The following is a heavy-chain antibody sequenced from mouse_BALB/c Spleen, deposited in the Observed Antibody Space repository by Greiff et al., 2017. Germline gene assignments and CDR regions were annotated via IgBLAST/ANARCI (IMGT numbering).Heavy chain of an antibody. CDR2: IWGDGST. J-gene: IGHJ4*01. CDR3: ARDPYYDGSSYVYAMDY. CDR1: GFSLTGYG. D-gene: IGHD1-1*01. Sequence: VQLQESGPGLVAPSQSLSITCTVSGFSLTGYGVNWVRQPPGKGLEWLGMIWGDGSTDYNSALKSRLSISKDNSKSQVFLKMNSLQTDDTARYYCARDPYYDGSSYVYAMDYWGQGTSVTVSA. V-gene: IGHV2-6-7*01.